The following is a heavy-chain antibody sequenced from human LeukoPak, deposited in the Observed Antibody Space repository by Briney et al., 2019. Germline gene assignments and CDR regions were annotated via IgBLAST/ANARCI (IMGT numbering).Heavy chain of an antibody. CDR3: ARDSVY. V-gene: IGHV3-30-3*01. Sequence: GGSLRLSCAGSGFTFSSYTMHGVRQAPGKGLEWVAVISYDGSNKYYADSVKGRFTISRDNSKNTLYLQMNSLRAEDTAVYYCARDSVYWGQGTLVTVSS. J-gene: IGHJ4*02. CDR1: GFTFSSYT. CDR2: ISYDGSNK.